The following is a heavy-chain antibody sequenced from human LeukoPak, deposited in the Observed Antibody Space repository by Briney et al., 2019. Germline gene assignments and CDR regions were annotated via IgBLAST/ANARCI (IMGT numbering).Heavy chain of an antibody. D-gene: IGHD6-6*01. Sequence: PGGSLRLSCAASGFTSSDYYMSWIRQAPGKGLGWVSYISSSGSTIYYADSVKGRFTISRDNAKNSLYLQMNSLRAEDTAVYYCAREGGIAARPYYYYYGMDVWGQGTTVTVSS. V-gene: IGHV3-11*01. CDR2: ISSSGSTI. J-gene: IGHJ6*02. CDR3: AREGGIAARPYYYYYGMDV. CDR1: GFTSSDYY.